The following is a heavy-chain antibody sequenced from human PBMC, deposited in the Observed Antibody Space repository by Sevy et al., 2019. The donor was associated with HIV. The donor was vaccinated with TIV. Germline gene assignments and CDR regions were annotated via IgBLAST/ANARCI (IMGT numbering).Heavy chain of an antibody. V-gene: IGHV3-30*04. CDR3: ARPRANYVDHYFFYAMDV. CDR1: GFAFSNYYA. CDR2: ISYDGRNT. D-gene: IGHD4-17*01. Sequence: GGSLRLSCAASGFAFSNYYAMHWVRQAPGKGLEWVALISYDGRNTYYADTVKGRFTVSRDNFKKTLSLKMNSLTTKDTAVYYCARPRANYVDHYFFYAMDVWGQGTTVTVSS. J-gene: IGHJ6*02.